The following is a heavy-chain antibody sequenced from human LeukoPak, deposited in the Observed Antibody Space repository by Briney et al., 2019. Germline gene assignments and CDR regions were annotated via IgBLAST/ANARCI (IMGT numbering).Heavy chain of an antibody. CDR1: GFTFSSYA. V-gene: IGHV3-23*01. CDR2: ISGSGGST. Sequence: GGSLRLSCAASGFTFSSYAMSWVRQAPGKGLEWVSAISGSGGSTYYADSVKGRFTISRDNSKNTPYLQMNSLRAEDTAVYYCAKDLWFGGSAFDSWGQGTLVTVSS. D-gene: IGHD3-10*01. J-gene: IGHJ4*01. CDR3: AKDLWFGGSAFDS.